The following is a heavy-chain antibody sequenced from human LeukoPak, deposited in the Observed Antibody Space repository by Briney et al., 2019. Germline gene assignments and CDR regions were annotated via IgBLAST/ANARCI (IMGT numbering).Heavy chain of an antibody. V-gene: IGHV1-69*05. Sequence: ASVKVSCKASGGTFSSSAISWGRQAPGQGVEWMGGIIPIFGATNYAQTFQRRTTITTDESTSTAYIELSSLGSEDTAVNYCARESSPNAWESFFDYWGQGALATVSS. CDR3: ARESSPNAWESFFDY. J-gene: IGHJ4*02. D-gene: IGHD1-26*01. CDR1: GGTFSSSA. CDR2: IIPIFGAT.